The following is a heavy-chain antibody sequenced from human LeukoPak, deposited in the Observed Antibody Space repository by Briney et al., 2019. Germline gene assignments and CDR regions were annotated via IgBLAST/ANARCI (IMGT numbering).Heavy chain of an antibody. CDR3: ARDRPCIAAAGTPYYYYMDV. Sequence: SETLSLTCTVSGGSISSYYWNWIRQPPGKGLEWIGYIYYSGSTNYNPSLKSRVTISVDRSKNQFSLKLSSVTAADTAVYYCARDRPCIAAAGTPYYYYMDVWGKGTTVTVSS. J-gene: IGHJ6*03. V-gene: IGHV4-59*12. CDR1: GGSISSYY. CDR2: IYYSGST. D-gene: IGHD6-13*01.